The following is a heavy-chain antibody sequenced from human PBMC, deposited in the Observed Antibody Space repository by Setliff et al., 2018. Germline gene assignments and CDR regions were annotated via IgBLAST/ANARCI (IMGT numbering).Heavy chain of an antibody. D-gene: IGHD4-17*01. CDR2: IIPVLGMT. V-gene: IGHV1-69*10. J-gene: IGHJ6*03. CDR1: GDPFNAYG. CDR3: ARGPSPTVTPSRLIYFYHMDV. Sequence: ASVKVSCKASGDPFNAYGVSWVRQAPGQGLEWMGAIIPVLGMTDYAQKFQGRLTITADQSTTTVYMELSSLRFDDTALYYCARGPSPTVTPSRLIYFYHMDVWGTGTKVTVSS.